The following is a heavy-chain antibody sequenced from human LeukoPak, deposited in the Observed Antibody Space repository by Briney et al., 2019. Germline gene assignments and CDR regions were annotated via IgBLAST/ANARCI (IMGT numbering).Heavy chain of an antibody. CDR1: GYTFTGYY. CDR3: ARGYSYGFDYYGMDV. J-gene: IGHJ6*02. CDR2: INPNSGGT. V-gene: IGHV1-2*02. Sequence: ASVKVSCKASGYTFTGYYMHWVRQAPGQGLEWMGWINPNSGGTNYAQKFQGRVTMTRDTSIGTAYMELSRLRSDDTAVYYCARGYSYGFDYYGMDVWGQGTTVTVSS. D-gene: IGHD5-18*01.